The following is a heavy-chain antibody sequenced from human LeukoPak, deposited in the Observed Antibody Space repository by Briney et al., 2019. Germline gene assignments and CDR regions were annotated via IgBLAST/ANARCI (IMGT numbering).Heavy chain of an antibody. V-gene: IGHV3-23*01. CDR1: GFTFSSYG. Sequence: GGSLRLSCAASGFTFSSYGMNWVRQAPGKGLEWVSGISGSGGSTYYADSVKGRFTISRDNSKNTLYLQMNSLRAEDTAVYYCARVCRGSGWYENFDYWGQGTLVTVSS. CDR2: ISGSGGST. J-gene: IGHJ4*02. D-gene: IGHD6-19*01. CDR3: ARVCRGSGWYENFDY.